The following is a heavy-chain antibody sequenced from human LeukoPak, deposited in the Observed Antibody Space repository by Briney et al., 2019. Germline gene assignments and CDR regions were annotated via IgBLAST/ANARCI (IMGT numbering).Heavy chain of an antibody. CDR1: GYTFTGYY. V-gene: IGHV1-2*04. Sequence: ASVKVSCKASGYTFTGYYMHWVRQAPGQGLGWMGWINPNSGGTNYAQKFQGWVTMTRNTSISTAYMELSRLRSDDTAVYYCARDGVGDAFDIWGQGTMVTVSS. D-gene: IGHD3-10*01. J-gene: IGHJ3*02. CDR2: INPNSGGT. CDR3: ARDGVGDAFDI.